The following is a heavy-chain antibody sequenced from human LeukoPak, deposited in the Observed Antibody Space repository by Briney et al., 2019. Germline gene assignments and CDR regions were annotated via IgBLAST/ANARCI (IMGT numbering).Heavy chain of an antibody. J-gene: IGHJ6*03. D-gene: IGHD3-9*01. Sequence: GASMKVSCKASGYTFTSYGISWVRQAPGQGLEWMGWISAYNGNTNYAQKLQGRVTMTTDTSTSTAYMELRSLRSDDTAVYYCARVGDDILTGYYTANYYYYYMDVWGKGTTVTVSS. CDR3: ARVGDDILTGYYTANYYYYYMDV. CDR1: GYTFTSYG. CDR2: ISAYNGNT. V-gene: IGHV1-18*01.